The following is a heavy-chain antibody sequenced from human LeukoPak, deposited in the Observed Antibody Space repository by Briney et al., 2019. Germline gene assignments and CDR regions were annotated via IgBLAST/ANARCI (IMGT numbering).Heavy chain of an antibody. CDR2: IKQDGSEK. V-gene: IGHV3-7*01. D-gene: IGHD3-9*01. Sequence: GGSLRLSCAASGFTFTTYWMSWVRQAPGKGLEWMANIKQDGSEKYYVDSVKGRFTISRDNAKNSLYLQMNSLRAEDTAVYYCVRDRYDILTGYNDAFDIWGQGTMVTVSS. J-gene: IGHJ3*02. CDR1: GFTFTTYW. CDR3: VRDRYDILTGYNDAFDI.